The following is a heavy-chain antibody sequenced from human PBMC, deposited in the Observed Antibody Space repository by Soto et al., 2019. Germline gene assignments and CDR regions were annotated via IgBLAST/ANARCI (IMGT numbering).Heavy chain of an antibody. V-gene: IGHV3-30*18. J-gene: IGHJ6*03. CDR1: GFTFSSYG. CDR3: AKTALGVYYYYYYMDV. CDR2: ISYDGSNK. D-gene: IGHD2-8*01. Sequence: GGSLRLSCAASGFTFSSYGMHWVHQAPGKGLEWVAVISYDGSNKYYADSVKGRFTISRDNSKNTLYLQMNSLRAEDTAVYYCAKTALGVYYYYYYMDVWGKGTTVTVSS.